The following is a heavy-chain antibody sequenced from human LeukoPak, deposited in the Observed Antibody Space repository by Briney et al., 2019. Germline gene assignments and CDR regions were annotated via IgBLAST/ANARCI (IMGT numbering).Heavy chain of an antibody. CDR3: AGRVTGYSSGYVY. CDR1: GFTFSSYS. J-gene: IGHJ4*02. Sequence: GGSLRLSCAASGFTFSSYSMNWVRQAPGKGLEWVSSISSSSSYIYYADSVKGRFTISRDNAKNSLYLQMNSLRAEDTAVYYCAGRVTGYSSGYVYWGQGTLVTVSS. CDR2: ISSSSSYI. V-gene: IGHV3-21*04. D-gene: IGHD5-18*01.